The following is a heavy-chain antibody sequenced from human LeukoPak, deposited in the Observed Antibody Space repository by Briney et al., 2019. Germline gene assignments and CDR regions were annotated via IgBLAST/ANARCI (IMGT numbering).Heavy chain of an antibody. CDR3: ARGHDILTGYWYYFDY. Sequence: SETLSLTCIVSGGSISSTSYYWGWIRQPPGKGLEWIGNIYYSGSTYYNPPLKSRVPISLDTSKNQFSLQLTSVTAADTAVYYCARGHDILTGYWYYFDYWGQGTLVTVSS. D-gene: IGHD3-9*01. V-gene: IGHV4-39*01. CDR1: GGSISSTSYY. CDR2: IYYSGST. J-gene: IGHJ4*02.